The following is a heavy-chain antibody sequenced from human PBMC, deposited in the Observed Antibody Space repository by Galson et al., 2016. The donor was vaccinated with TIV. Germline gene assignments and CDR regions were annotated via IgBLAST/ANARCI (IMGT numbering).Heavy chain of an antibody. J-gene: IGHJ3*01. Sequence: VKVSCKASGHALTDYTIQWLRQAPGQGLEWMGWINPISGDTNYAQKFQGRVVMTGATSVTTVYLELSRLRSDDTAVYYCATHCSDWYKGRALDVWGQGTMVTVSS. D-gene: IGHD6-13*01. CDR2: INPISGDT. V-gene: IGHV1-2*02. CDR1: GHALTDYT. CDR3: ATHCSDWYKGRALDV.